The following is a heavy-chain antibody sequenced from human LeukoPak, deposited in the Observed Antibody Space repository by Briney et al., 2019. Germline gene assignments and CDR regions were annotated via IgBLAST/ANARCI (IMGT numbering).Heavy chain of an antibody. CDR2: INHSGST. V-gene: IGHV4-34*01. CDR3: ANRGYTAYDAFDM. J-gene: IGHJ3*02. D-gene: IGHD5-12*01. Sequence: SETLSLTCAVYGGSFSGYYWSWIRQPPGKGLEWIGEINHSGSTNYNPSLKSRVTISVDTSKNQFSLKLSSVTAADTAVYYCANRGYTAYDAFDMWGQGTMVTVPS. CDR1: GGSFSGYY.